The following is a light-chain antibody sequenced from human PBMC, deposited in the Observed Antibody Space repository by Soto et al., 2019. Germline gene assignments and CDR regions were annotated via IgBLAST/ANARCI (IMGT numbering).Light chain of an antibody. CDR3: RKCRNWSPLHT. Sequence: EIVLTQSPATLSLSPGERATLSCRASQSVSSYLAWYQQKPGHAPRLLTYDALYRPNGSPARFSGSAYGTDFTLTTRSLEPEAFAAYSCRKCRNWSPLHTYGQGSTV. CDR2: DAL. CDR1: QSVSSY. J-gene: IGKJ2*01. V-gene: IGKV3-11*01.